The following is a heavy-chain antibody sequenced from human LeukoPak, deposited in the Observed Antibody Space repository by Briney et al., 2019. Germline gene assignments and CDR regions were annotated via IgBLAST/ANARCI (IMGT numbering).Heavy chain of an antibody. J-gene: IGHJ4*02. V-gene: IGHV3-7*01. D-gene: IGHD3-16*02. Sequence: VASGLGISGQWMNWVRQAPGQGLEWVANIKHDGGEEYYVDSVKGRFTVSRDDGRNSVSLQMNSVRAEDTAVYYCGYTNNFYHWGQGTLVVVSS. CDR1: GLGISGQW. CDR3: GYTNNFYH. CDR2: IKHDGGEE.